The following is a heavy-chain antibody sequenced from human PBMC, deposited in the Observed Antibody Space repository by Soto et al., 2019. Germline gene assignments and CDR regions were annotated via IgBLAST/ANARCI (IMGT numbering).Heavy chain of an antibody. J-gene: IGHJ6*02. V-gene: IGHV1-69*06. D-gene: IGHD6-25*01. Sequence: QVQLVQSGAEVKKPGSSVKVSCKASGGTFSSSAISWVRQAPGQGLEWMGAIIPVFGTAHYAQKFQGRVTITAEKPTSTAYMELSRLRSEDTAVYYCPRERPEGGKDVWGQGTTVTVSS. CDR3: PRERPEGGKDV. CDR1: GGTFSSSA. CDR2: IIPVFGTA.